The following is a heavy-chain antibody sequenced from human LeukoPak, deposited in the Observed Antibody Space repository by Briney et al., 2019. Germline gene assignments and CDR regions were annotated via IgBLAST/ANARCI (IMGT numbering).Heavy chain of an antibody. CDR3: ARGLQSSGYAFDI. Sequence: SQTLSLTCAISGDSVSSNSAAWNWIRQSPSRGLVWLGRKHYRSKWYNDYAVSVKSRITINPDTSKNQFSLQLNSVTPEDTAVYYCARGLQSSGYAFDIWGQGTMVTVSS. J-gene: IGHJ3*02. V-gene: IGHV6-1*01. D-gene: IGHD6-19*01. CDR1: GDSVSSNSAA. CDR2: KHYRSKWYN.